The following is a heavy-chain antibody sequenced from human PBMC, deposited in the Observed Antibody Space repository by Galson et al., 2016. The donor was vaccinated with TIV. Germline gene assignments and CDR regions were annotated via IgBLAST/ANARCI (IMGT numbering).Heavy chain of an antibody. V-gene: IGHV3-9*01. J-gene: IGHJ6*02. CDR1: GFTFDDYA. CDR3: AKDRAADASMDYYFYHAMGV. D-gene: IGHD5-18*01. Sequence: SLRLSCAASGFTFDDYAMHWVRQPPGKGLEWVSSINWHGNSVVYADSVKGRFTISRDNGKTSLYLQMNSLRPEDTALYCCAKDRAADASMDYYFYHAMGVWGHGTAVTVSS. CDR2: INWHGNSV.